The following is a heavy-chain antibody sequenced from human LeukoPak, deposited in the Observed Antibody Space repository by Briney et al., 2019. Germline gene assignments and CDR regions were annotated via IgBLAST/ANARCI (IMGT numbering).Heavy chain of an antibody. J-gene: IGHJ5*02. CDR3: AKSWRPRRWPDSFDP. CDR1: GGSISSGGYY. D-gene: IGHD5-24*01. V-gene: IGHV4-31*03. Sequence: SETLSLTCTVSGGSISSGGYYWSWIRQHPGKGLEWIGYIYYSGSTYYNPSLKSRVTISVDTSKNQFSLKLSSVTAADTAVYYCAKSWRPRRWPDSFDPWGQGTLVTVSS. CDR2: IYYSGST.